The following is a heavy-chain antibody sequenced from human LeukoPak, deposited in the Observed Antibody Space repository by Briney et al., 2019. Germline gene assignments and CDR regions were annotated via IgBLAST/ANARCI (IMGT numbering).Heavy chain of an antibody. CDR2: INPSGGST. V-gene: IGHV1-46*01. D-gene: IGHD5-18*01. CDR3: ARVQLWLVAVDY. CDR1: GYTFTSYY. J-gene: IGHJ4*02. Sequence: ASVKVSCKASGYTFTSYYMRWVRQAPGQGLEWMGIINPSGGSTSYAQKFQGRITMTRDTSTSTVYMELSSLRSEDTAVYYCARVQLWLVAVDYWGQGTLVTVSS.